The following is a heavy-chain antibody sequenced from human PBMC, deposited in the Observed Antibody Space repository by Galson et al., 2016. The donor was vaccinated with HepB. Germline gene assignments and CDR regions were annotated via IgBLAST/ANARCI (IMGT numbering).Heavy chain of an antibody. CDR2: INAGNGNT. J-gene: IGHJ5*02. Sequence: SVKVSCKASGYTFTSYSMHWVRQAPGQRLEWMGWINAGNGNTKYSQRFQGRVTITRDTSASTAYMERSSLRSEDTAVYYCASPRTGYSSTWHDNWFDPWGQGTLVTVSS. V-gene: IGHV1-3*01. CDR3: ASPRTGYSSTWHDNWFDP. CDR1: GYTFTSYS. D-gene: IGHD6-13*01.